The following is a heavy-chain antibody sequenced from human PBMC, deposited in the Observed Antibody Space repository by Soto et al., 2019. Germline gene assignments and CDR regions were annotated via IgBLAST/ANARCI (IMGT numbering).Heavy chain of an antibody. D-gene: IGHD3-3*01. Sequence: QVQLVESGGGVVQPGRSLRLSCAASGFTFSSYAMHWVRQAPGKGLEWVAVISYDGSNKYYADSVKGRFTSSRDNSKNALYLQMNSLSAEDTAVYYCARDEKGSITIFRVVIIGAFDIWGQGTMVTVSS. CDR2: ISYDGSNK. CDR1: GFTFSSYA. V-gene: IGHV3-30-3*01. CDR3: ARDEKGSITIFRVVIIGAFDI. J-gene: IGHJ3*02.